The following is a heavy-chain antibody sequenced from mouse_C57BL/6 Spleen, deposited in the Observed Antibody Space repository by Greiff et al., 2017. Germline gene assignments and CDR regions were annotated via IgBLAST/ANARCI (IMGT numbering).Heavy chain of an antibody. J-gene: IGHJ4*01. D-gene: IGHD1-1*01. V-gene: IGHV7-3*01. CDR2: IRNKANGYTT. Sequence: EVQLVESGGGLVQPGGSLSLSCAASGFTFTDYYMSWVRQPPGKALEWLGFIRNKANGYTTEYSASVKGPFTISRDNSQTILYLHMNALRAEDSATYYCARSPSYYGSSFYAMDYWGQGTSVTVSS. CDR3: ARSPSYYGSSFYAMDY. CDR1: GFTFTDYY.